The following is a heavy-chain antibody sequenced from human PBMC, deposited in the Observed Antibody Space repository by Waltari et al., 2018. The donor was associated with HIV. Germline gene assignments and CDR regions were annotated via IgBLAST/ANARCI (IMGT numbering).Heavy chain of an antibody. CDR2: IYTSGST. Sequence: QVQLQESGPGLVKPSETLSLTCTVSGGSISSYYWSWIRQPAGKGLAWIGRIYTSGSTNYNPSLESRVTMSVDTSKNQFALKLSSVTAADTAVYYCARGTYYYDSSGHDAFDIWGQGTMVTVSS. J-gene: IGHJ3*02. V-gene: IGHV4-4*07. CDR3: ARGTYYYDSSGHDAFDI. CDR1: GGSISSYY. D-gene: IGHD3-22*01.